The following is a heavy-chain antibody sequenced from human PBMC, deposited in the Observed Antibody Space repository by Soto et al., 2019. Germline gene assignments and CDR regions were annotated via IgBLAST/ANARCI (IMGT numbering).Heavy chain of an antibody. CDR3: ARDGQQLAPYAMDV. D-gene: IGHD6-13*01. J-gene: IGHJ6*02. CDR2: IWFDGNNK. V-gene: IGHV3-33*01. Sequence: QVQLVESGETMVQPGRSLRLSCAASGFTFGNNAMHWVRHAAGKGLEWVAQIWFDGNNKYYTDSVKGRFTISRDNLKNTVYLQMDSLRADDTAVYYCARDGQQLAPYAMDVWGQGTTVIVSS. CDR1: GFTFGNNA.